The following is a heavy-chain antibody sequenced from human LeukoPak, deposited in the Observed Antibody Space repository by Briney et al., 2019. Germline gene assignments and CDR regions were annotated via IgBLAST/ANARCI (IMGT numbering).Heavy chain of an antibody. CDR2: IYYSGST. Sequence: SETLSLTCTVSGGSISSYYWSWIRHPPGEGLEWIGYIYYSGSTNYNPSLKSRVTISVDTSKNQFSLKLSSVTAADTAVYYCARARGVITPDWFDPWGQGTLVTVSS. CDR3: ARARGVITPDWFDP. J-gene: IGHJ5*02. D-gene: IGHD3-10*01. V-gene: IGHV4-59*01. CDR1: GGSISSYY.